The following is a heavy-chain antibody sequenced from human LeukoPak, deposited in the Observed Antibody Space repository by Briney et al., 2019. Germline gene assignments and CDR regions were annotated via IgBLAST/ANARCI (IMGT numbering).Heavy chain of an antibody. D-gene: IGHD5-18*01. CDR3: VSPRGFSYGYFDY. Sequence: SETLSLTCTVSGGSVSSGSYYWSWIRQPAGKGLEWIGYIYYSGSTNYNPSLKSRVTISADTSKNQFSLTLGSVSATDTAVYYCVSPRGFSYGYFDYWGQGTLVTVSS. V-gene: IGHV4-61*01. J-gene: IGHJ4*02. CDR2: IYYSGST. CDR1: GGSVSSGSYY.